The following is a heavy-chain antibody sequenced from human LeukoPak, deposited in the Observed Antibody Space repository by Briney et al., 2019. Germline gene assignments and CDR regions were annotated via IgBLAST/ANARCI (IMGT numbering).Heavy chain of an antibody. CDR3: ARVSVSGNEDDAFDI. D-gene: IGHD5-12*01. Sequence: GGSLRLSCAASGFTFSSYAMSWVRQAPGKGLEWVSAISGSGGSTYYADSVKGRFTISRDNSKNTLYLQMNSLRVEDTAMYYRARVSVSGNEDDAFDIWGQGTMVTVSS. CDR2: ISGSGGST. V-gene: IGHV3-23*01. J-gene: IGHJ3*02. CDR1: GFTFSSYA.